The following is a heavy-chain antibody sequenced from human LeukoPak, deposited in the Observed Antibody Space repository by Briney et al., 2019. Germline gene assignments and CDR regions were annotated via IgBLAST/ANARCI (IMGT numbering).Heavy chain of an antibody. CDR2: IYYSGST. CDR3: ARGSDIVATTDFDY. J-gene: IGHJ4*02. Sequence: SETLSLTCTVSGGSISSYYWSWIRQPPGKGLEWIGYIYYSGSTNYNPSLKSRVTISVDTSKNQFSLKLSSVTAADTAVYYRARGSDIVATTDFDYWGQGTLVTVSS. V-gene: IGHV4-59*01. CDR1: GGSISSYY. D-gene: IGHD5-12*01.